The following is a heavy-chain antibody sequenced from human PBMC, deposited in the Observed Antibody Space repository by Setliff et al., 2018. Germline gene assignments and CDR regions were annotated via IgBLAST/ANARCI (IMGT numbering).Heavy chain of an antibody. D-gene: IGHD3-9*01. Sequence: PSETLSLTCTVSGDSIRRSTYYWGWIRQSPGKGLDWIATVDHSGNAFYNPSLKSRVIISVDTSKNQVSLRLTSVSAADTAVYFCARRDPTGYYGYSFDSWGQGTLVTVSS. V-gene: IGHV4-39*01. CDR1: GDSIRRSTYY. CDR3: ARRDPTGYYGYSFDS. J-gene: IGHJ4*02. CDR2: VDHSGNA.